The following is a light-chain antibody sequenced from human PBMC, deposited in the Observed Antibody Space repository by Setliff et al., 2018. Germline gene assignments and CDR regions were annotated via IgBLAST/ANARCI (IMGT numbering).Light chain of an antibody. CDR2: EVC. J-gene: IGLJ1*01. CDR1: SSDVGGYNY. Sequence: QSALAQPPSASGSPGQSVTISCTGTSSDVGGYNYVSWYQQHPGKAPKLMIYEVCKRPSGVPDRFSGSKSGNTASLTVSGLQAEDEADYYCSSYAGSNNFPYVFGTGTKVTVL. CDR3: SSYAGSNNFPYV. V-gene: IGLV2-8*01.